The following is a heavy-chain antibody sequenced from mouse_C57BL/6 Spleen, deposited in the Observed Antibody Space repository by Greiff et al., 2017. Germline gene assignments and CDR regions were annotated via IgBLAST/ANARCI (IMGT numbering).Heavy chain of an antibody. D-gene: IGHD4-1*01. Sequence: VQLQQSGAELVRPGASVTLSCKASGYTFTDYEMHWVKQTPVHGLEWIGAIDPETGGTAYNQKFKGKAILTADKSSSTAYMVLRSLTSEDSAVYYCTTGSYWYFDVWGTGTTVTVSS. J-gene: IGHJ1*03. CDR3: TTGSYWYFDV. CDR2: IDPETGGT. CDR1: GYTFTDYE. V-gene: IGHV1-15*01.